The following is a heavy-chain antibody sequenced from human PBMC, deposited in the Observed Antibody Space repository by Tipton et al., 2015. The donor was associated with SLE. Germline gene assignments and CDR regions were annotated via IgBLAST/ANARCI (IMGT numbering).Heavy chain of an antibody. J-gene: IGHJ3*02. CDR1: GDSISSHY. Sequence: TLSLTCTVSGDSISSHYWSWIRQSPGKGLEWIGYVYDNGGTNYNPSLKSRVTMSVDTSKNQFSLKLSSVTAADTAVYYCARPFGQQQFWNAFDIWGQGTMVTVSS. CDR3: ARPFGQQQFWNAFDI. CDR2: VYDNGGT. D-gene: IGHD3-3*02. V-gene: IGHV4-59*08.